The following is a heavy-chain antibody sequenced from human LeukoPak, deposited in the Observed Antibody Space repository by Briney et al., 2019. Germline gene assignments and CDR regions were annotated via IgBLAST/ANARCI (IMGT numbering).Heavy chain of an antibody. CDR1: GFTFSSYS. V-gene: IGHV3-21*01. Sequence: GGSLRLSCAASGFTFSSYSMDWVRQAPGQGLEWFSSISSSSSYISYADSVKGRFTISRDNDKNSLYLQMNSLRAEDTAVYYCAGAYYYDSMDYWGQGTLVTVSS. CDR2: ISSSSSYI. CDR3: AGAYYYDSMDY. D-gene: IGHD3-22*01. J-gene: IGHJ4*02.